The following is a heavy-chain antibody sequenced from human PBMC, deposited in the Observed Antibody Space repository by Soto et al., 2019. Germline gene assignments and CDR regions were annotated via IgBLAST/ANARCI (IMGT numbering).Heavy chain of an antibody. CDR2: ISGSGFKK. CDR3: AKNQGVELVPLAPVAWFDP. V-gene: IGHV3-23*01. Sequence: SWVRKAPGKGLEWISSISGSGFKKYYADSVKGRFTISRDNSKSTVYLELNNLSAEDTAVYHCAKNQGVELVPLAPVAWFDPWGQGSVVTVSS. D-gene: IGHD1-26*01. J-gene: IGHJ5*02.